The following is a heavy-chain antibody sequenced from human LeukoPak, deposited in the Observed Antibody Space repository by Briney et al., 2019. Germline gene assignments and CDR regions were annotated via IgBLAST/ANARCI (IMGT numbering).Heavy chain of an antibody. CDR3: AKGGGGGYSYGQRLGY. D-gene: IGHD5-18*01. J-gene: IGHJ4*02. CDR1: GFTFSSYG. Sequence: GGSLRLSCAASGFTFSSYGMHWVRQAPGKGLEWVAVISYDGSNSYYADSVKGRFTISRDNSKNTLYLQMNSLKAEDTAVYYCAKGGGGGYSYGQRLGYWGQGTLVTVSS. CDR2: ISYDGSNS. V-gene: IGHV3-30*18.